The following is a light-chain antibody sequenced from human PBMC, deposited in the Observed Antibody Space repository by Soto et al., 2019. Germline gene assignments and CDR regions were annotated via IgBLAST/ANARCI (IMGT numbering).Light chain of an antibody. V-gene: IGKV3-20*01. CDR2: CAS. CDR3: QQYGSSPLWT. Sequence: IVLPQSPGTLSLSPRERAALSCRGRPLVRRSYLAWYRQRPGQAPRLLIYCASSRATGIPDRFRGSGSGPDFTLTISRLEPYDFAVYYCQQYGSSPLWTFGQGTKV. J-gene: IGKJ1*01. CDR1: PLVRRSY.